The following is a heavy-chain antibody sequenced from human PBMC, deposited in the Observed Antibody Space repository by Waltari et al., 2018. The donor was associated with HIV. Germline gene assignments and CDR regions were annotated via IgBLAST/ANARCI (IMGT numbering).Heavy chain of an antibody. D-gene: IGHD2-15*01. CDR2: IDPRSGEG. J-gene: IGHJ4*02. CDR3: ARGEDVTLISLPPGYRLDF. CDR1: AYTLTAYS. Sequence: QAHLVQSGPAVRRPGASVTVSGKGSAYTLTAYSLNCLRQPPGQGPEWVGRIDPRSGEGLYSPAFQGRVTMTRVTSLTTAYLDLPLLKSDDTAVYFCARGEDVTLISLPPGYRLDFWGQGTLVTVSS. V-gene: IGHV1-2*06.